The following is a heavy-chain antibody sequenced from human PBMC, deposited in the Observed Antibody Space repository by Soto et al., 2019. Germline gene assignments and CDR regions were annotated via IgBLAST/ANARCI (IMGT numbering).Heavy chain of an antibody. V-gene: IGHV3-23*01. Sequence: EVQLLESGGGLVQPGGSLRLSCAASAASGFTFSSYAMSWVRQAPGKGLEWVSAISGSGGSTYYADSVKGRFTISRDNSKTTLYLQMNSLRAEDTAVYYCANDRTHIVVVTSFDYWGQGTLVTVSS. CDR2: ISGSGGST. D-gene: IGHD2-21*02. CDR1: GFTFSSYA. CDR3: ANDRTHIVVVTSFDY. J-gene: IGHJ4*02.